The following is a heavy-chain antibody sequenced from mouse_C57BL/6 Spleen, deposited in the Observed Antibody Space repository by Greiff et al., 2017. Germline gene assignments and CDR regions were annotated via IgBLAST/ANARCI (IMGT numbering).Heavy chain of an antibody. J-gene: IGHJ4*01. D-gene: IGHD2-2*01. CDR3: AGGGGYDVKGYCAMDY. CDR1: GYTFTSYW. V-gene: IGHV1-69*01. Sequence: QVQLQQPGAELVMPGASVKLSCKASGYTFTSYWMHWVKQRPGQGLEWIGEIDPSDSYTNYNQKFKGKSTLTVDKSSSTAYMQLRSLTSEDSAVYYCAGGGGYDVKGYCAMDYWGQGTSVTVSS. CDR2: IDPSDSYT.